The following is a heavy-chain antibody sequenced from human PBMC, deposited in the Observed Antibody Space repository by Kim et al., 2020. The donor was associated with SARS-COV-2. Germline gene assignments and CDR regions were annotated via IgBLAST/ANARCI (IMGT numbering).Heavy chain of an antibody. CDR1: GVSFSSLA. CDR3: ARGNTSPFPFDP. D-gene: IGHD2-2*01. J-gene: IGHJ5*02. CDR2: MMPVFGTT. Sequence: SVKVSCKSSGVSFSSLAISWVRQAPGQGLEWMGGMMPVFGTTNYAQKFHGRVTITADDSTNTGYMELSGLRSEDTAVYYCARGNTSPFPFDPWGQGTL. V-gene: IGHV1-69*13.